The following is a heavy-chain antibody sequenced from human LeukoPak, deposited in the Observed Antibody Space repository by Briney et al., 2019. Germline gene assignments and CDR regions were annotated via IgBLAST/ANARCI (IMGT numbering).Heavy chain of an antibody. V-gene: IGHV3-30-3*01. D-gene: IGHD4-17*01. CDR1: GFTFSNYA. CDR2: ISYDGGNK. Sequence: GRSLRLSCVTSGFTFSNYAMHWVRQAPGKGLEWVAIISYDGGNKYYADSVKGGFTISRDNSKNTLYLQMNSLRAEDTAVYYCARDDYGDSAFDYWGQGTLVTVSS. CDR3: ARDDYGDSAFDY. J-gene: IGHJ4*02.